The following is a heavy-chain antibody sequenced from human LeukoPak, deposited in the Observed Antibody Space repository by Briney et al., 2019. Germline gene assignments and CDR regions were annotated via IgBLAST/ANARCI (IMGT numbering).Heavy chain of an antibody. J-gene: IGHJ4*02. V-gene: IGHV3-30*02. D-gene: IGHD1-26*01. CDR1: GFTFSSYG. CDR2: IRYDGSNK. Sequence: GGFLRLSCAASGFTFSSYGMHWVRQAPGKGLEWVAFIRYDGSNKYYADSVKGRFTISRDNSKNTLYLQMNSLRAEDTAVYYCAKDDVGATYFDYWGQGTLVTVSS. CDR3: AKDDVGATYFDY.